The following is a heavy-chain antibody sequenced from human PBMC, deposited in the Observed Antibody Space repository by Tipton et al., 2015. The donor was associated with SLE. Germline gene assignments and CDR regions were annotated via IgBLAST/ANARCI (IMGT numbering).Heavy chain of an antibody. Sequence: TLSLTCTVSGGSISSHYWSWIRQPPGKGLEWIGYIYYSGSTNYNPSLKSRVTISVDTSKNQFSLKLSSVTAADTAVYYCARDADRADAFDIWGQGTMVTVSS. J-gene: IGHJ3*02. D-gene: IGHD1-14*01. CDR2: IYYSGST. CDR1: GGSISSHY. V-gene: IGHV4-59*11. CDR3: ARDADRADAFDI.